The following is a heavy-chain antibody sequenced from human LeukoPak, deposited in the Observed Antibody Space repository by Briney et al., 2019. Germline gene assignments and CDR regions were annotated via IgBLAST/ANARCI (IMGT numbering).Heavy chain of an antibody. CDR3: ARALNPLPGTYYFDY. CDR1: GASINSHY. CDR2: IYISGST. Sequence: SETLSLTCTVSGASINSHYWSWIRPPAGKGLEWIGRIYISGSTNYNSSLQSRVTLSVDTSKNQFSLKLSSVTAADTAVYYCARALNPLPGTYYFDYWGQGTLVTVSS. J-gene: IGHJ4*02. D-gene: IGHD2-15*01. V-gene: IGHV4-4*07.